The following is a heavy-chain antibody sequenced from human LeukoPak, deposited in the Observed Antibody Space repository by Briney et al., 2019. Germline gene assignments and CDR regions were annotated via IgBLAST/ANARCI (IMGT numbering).Heavy chain of an antibody. J-gene: IGHJ4*02. Sequence: GGTLRLSCAPSGFTFRRYWMRWVRQAPGKGREWVAHINEDGREKYYVASVKGRFTISRDNAKNSFYLQMNSLRAEDTAVYYCARDRSSGWSLFDYWGQGTLVTVSS. CDR2: INEDGREK. D-gene: IGHD6-19*01. CDR1: GFTFRRYW. CDR3: ARDRSSGWSLFDY. V-gene: IGHV3-7*01.